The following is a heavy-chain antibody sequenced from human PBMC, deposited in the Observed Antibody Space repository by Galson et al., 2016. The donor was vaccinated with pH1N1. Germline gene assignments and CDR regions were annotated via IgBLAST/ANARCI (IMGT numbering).Heavy chain of an antibody. CDR1: GFTLGDFY. J-gene: IGHJ4*02. CDR3: TRENHHKFDY. CDR2: ITKRPEGYTT. Sequence: SLRLSCAASGFTLGDFYMDWVRQAPGKGLEWVGRITKRPEGYTTQDAASVKGRFITSREDSKDLLYLQMNSLKTEDTAVYYCTRENHHKFDYWGQGTLVTVSS. V-gene: IGHV3-72*01.